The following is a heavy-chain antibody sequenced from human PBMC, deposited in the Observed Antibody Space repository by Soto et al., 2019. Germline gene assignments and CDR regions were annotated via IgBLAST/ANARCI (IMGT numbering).Heavy chain of an antibody. D-gene: IGHD2-21*02. CDR2: VSFRGDT. CDR3: AASLGDGSFPV. CDR1: GVSLCNDNCL. Sequence: LRLQESGPGLVKSWGTLSLTCDVSGVSLCNDNCLWIWVRQPPGKPLEWIGTVSFRGDTFFNLSYGARLDMSYGTSQNVLSMSLIGLTAADSAMYYCAASLGDGSFPVWGRGTLVTVSS. J-gene: IGHJ3*01. V-gene: IGHV4-39*01.